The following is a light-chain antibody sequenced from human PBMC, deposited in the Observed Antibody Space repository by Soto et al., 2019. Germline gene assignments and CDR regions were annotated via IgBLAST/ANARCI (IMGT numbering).Light chain of an antibody. V-gene: IGLV7-46*01. CDR2: DTS. J-gene: IGLJ2*01. CDR1: TGAVTSGHY. CDR3: LISYSGARALV. Sequence: QAVVTQEPSLTVSPGGTVTLTCGSSTGAVTSGHYPYWFQQKPGQAPRTLIYDTSNKHSWTPARFSGSLLGGKAALTLSGAQPEDEAEYYCLISYSGARALVFGGGTKLTVL.